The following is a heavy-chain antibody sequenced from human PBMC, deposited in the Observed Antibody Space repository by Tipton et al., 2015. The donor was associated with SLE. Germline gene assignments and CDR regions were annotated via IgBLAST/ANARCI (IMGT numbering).Heavy chain of an antibody. CDR1: GGSFSGYY. D-gene: IGHD2-15*01. CDR2: INHSGST. J-gene: IGHJ5*02. CDR3: ARNPTSYCSGGSCYSPRFDP. Sequence: LRLSCAVYGGSFSGYYWSWIRQPPGKGLEWIGEINHSGSTNYNPSLKSRVTTSVDTSKNQFSLKLSSVTAADTAVYYCARNPTSYCSGGSCYSPRFDPWGQGTLVTVSS. V-gene: IGHV4-34*01.